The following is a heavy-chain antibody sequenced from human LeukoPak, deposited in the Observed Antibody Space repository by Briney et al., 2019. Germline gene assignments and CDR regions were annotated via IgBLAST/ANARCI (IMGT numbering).Heavy chain of an antibody. J-gene: IGHJ6*02. Sequence: GASVKVSCKASGYTFTNYVVHWVRQAPGQRLEWMGWISAYNGNTNYAQKLQGRVTMTTDTSTSTAYMELRSLRSDDTAVYYCARESGDMYYYYGMDVWGQGTTVTVSS. CDR3: ARESGDMYYYYGMDV. V-gene: IGHV1-18*01. CDR1: GYTFTNYV. CDR2: ISAYNGNT. D-gene: IGHD3-10*01.